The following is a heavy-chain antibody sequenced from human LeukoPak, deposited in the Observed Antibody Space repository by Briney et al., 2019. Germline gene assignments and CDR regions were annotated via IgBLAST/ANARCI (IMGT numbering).Heavy chain of an antibody. CDR3: ARGHGVVAATPRPIFPPEFDY. J-gene: IGHJ4*02. V-gene: IGHV4-30-2*01. D-gene: IGHD2-15*01. Sequence: KSSETLSLTCAVSGGSISSGGYSWSWIRQLPGKGLEWIGYIYHSGSTYYNPSLKSRVTISVDRSKNQFSLKLSSVTAADTAVYYCARGHGVVAATPRPIFPPEFDYWGQGTLVTVSS. CDR2: IYHSGST. CDR1: GGSISSGGYS.